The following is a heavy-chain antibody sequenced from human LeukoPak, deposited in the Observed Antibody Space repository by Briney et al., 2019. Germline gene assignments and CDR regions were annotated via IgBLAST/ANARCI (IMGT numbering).Heavy chain of an antibody. J-gene: IGHJ4*02. D-gene: IGHD3-22*01. CDR3: AKEGYYDSSGYYSGGYYFDY. Sequence: DPGGSLRLSYAASGFTFSGHTMSWVRQAPGKGLEWVSGISPGGDTTYYADSVRGRFTISRDNSKNALYMQVNSLRAEDTAVYYCAKEGYYDSSGYYSGGYYFDYWGQGTLVTVSS. CDR1: GFTFSGHT. CDR2: ISPGGDTT. V-gene: IGHV3-23*01.